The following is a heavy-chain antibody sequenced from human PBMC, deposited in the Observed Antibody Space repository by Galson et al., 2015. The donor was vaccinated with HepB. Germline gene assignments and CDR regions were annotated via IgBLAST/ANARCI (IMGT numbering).Heavy chain of an antibody. V-gene: IGHV1-18*01. CDR1: GYTFTSYG. D-gene: IGHD3-10*01. Sequence: SVKVSCKASGYTFTSYGISWVRQAPGQGLEWMGWISAYNGNTNYAQKLQGRVTMTTDTSTSTAYMELRSLRSDDTAVYYCARVMAGRRAGRWFDPWGQGTLVTVSS. CDR3: ARVMAGRRAGRWFDP. J-gene: IGHJ5*02. CDR2: ISAYNGNT.